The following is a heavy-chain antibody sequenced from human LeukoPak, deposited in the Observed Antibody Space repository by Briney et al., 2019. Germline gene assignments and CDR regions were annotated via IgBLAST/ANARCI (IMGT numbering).Heavy chain of an antibody. CDR2: ISYDGSNK. V-gene: IGHV3-30-3*01. Sequence: PGRSLRLSCAASGFTFSSYVMHWVRQAPGKGLEWVAVISYDGSNKYYADSVKGRFTISRDNSKNTLYLQMNSLRTEDTAVYYCARDGEGITIFGHIQYWGQGTTVTVSS. D-gene: IGHD3-3*01. CDR3: ARDGEGITIFGHIQY. J-gene: IGHJ6*02. CDR1: GFTFSSYV.